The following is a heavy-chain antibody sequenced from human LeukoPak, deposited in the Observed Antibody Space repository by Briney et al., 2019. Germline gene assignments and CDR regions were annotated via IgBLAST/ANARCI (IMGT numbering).Heavy chain of an antibody. V-gene: IGHV3-23*01. CDR1: GFTFSSYA. CDR2: ISGSGGST. J-gene: IGHJ3*01. CDR3: ARGGFDILSGSYDAFDV. Sequence: GGSLRLSCAASGFTFSSYAMSWVRQAPGKGLEWVSAISGSGGSTYYADSVKGRFTISRDNSKNTLYLQMNSLRAEDTAVYYCARGGFDILSGSYDAFDVWGQGTMVTVSS. D-gene: IGHD3-9*01.